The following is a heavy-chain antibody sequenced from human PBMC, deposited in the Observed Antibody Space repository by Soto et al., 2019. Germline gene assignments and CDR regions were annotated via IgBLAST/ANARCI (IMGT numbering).Heavy chain of an antibody. CDR3: ARDLGGHYDILTGYYSARHFL. Sequence: AASVKVSCKASGYTFTGYYMHWVRQAPGQGLEWMGWINPNSGGTNYAQKFQGRVTMTRDTSISTAYMELSRLRSDDTAVYYCARDLGGHYDILTGYYSARHFLWGQGTLVTVSS. CDR2: INPNSGGT. J-gene: IGHJ4*02. V-gene: IGHV1-2*02. CDR1: GYTFTGYY. D-gene: IGHD3-9*01.